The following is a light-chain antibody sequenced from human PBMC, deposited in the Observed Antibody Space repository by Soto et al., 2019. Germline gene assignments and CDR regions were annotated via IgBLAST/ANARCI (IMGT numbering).Light chain of an antibody. CDR1: QSISIY. Sequence: DIQMTHSPSSLSASVLYIVTFTFRSSQSISIYLNLYQQKPGKAPKVLIYAASSLQSGVPSRFSGSGSGTDFTLTISSLQPEDFATYYCQKSYSIPWKFGQGTKVDIK. CDR3: QKSYSIPWK. V-gene: IGKV1-39*01. J-gene: IGKJ1*01. CDR2: AAS.